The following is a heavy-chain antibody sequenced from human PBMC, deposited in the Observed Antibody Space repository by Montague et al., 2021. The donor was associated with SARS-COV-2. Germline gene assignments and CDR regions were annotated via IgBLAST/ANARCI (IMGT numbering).Heavy chain of an antibody. Sequence: SETLSLTCAVSGGSISTSHWWSWVRQPPGKGLEWIGGIDERGSTNYSPSLKSRVTMSIDKSANRFSLKLASLTAADTAIYFCARDVRTSTWLIQGYGGNYYFDSWGQGTWVAVSS. CDR3: ARDVRTSTWLIQGYGGNYYFDS. V-gene: IGHV4-4*02. CDR1: GGSISTSHW. D-gene: IGHD4-23*01. CDR2: IDERGST. J-gene: IGHJ4*02.